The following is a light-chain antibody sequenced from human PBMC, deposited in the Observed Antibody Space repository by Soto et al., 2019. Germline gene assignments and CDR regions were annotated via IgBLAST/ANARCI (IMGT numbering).Light chain of an antibody. J-gene: IGKJ5*01. CDR2: DAS. V-gene: IGKV1-13*02. CDR1: QGLRSA. CDR3: QQLNSYPFT. Sequence: ALQLTPSPSSLSASVGDRVSITCRASQGLRSALAWYQQKPGKPPKILIYDASSLQSGVPSRFSGSESGTDCTLTISSLQPEDFATYYCQQLNSYPFTFGQGTRLEIK.